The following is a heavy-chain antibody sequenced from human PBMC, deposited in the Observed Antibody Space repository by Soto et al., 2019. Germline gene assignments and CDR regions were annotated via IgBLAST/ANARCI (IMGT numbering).Heavy chain of an antibody. CDR3: ARGGMVIIPTATAFDY. CDR1: GGSVSTYY. J-gene: IGHJ4*02. V-gene: IGHV4-4*07. CDR2: IYASGST. Sequence: SETLSLTCTVSGGSVSTYYWSWIRQPAGKGLEWIGRIYASGSTNYNPSLKSRVTMSVATSKNQFSLKLSSVTAADTAVYYCARGGMVIIPTATAFDYWGQGTLVTVS. D-gene: IGHD2-2*01.